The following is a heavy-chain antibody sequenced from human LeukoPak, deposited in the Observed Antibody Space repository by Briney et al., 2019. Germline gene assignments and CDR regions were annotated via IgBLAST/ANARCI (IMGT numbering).Heavy chain of an antibody. CDR1: GFTFSIYA. Sequence: GGSLRLSCAASGFTFSIYAMSWVRQAPGKELEWVSSISSRSDYTYYEDSVKGRFTISRDNSQNTLYLQMNSLRAEDTAIYYCAKDRPNYYESNGHYYRRDGDYWGQGTLITVSS. V-gene: IGHV3-23*01. D-gene: IGHD3-22*01. CDR2: ISSRSDYT. CDR3: AKDRPNYYESNGHYYRRDGDY. J-gene: IGHJ4*02.